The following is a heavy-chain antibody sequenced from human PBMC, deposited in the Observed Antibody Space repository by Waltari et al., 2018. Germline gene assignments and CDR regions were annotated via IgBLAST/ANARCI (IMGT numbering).Heavy chain of an antibody. D-gene: IGHD3-3*01. CDR2: IYAGDSDT. Sequence: EVQLVQSGAEVKKPGESLKTSCKGSGYSFSTYWIGGVRQMPGKGLEWMGIIYAGDSDTRYSPSFQGQVTISVDKSIRTAYLQWSSLKASDTAMYYCARPYYDLWSGSPSYFDYWGQGTLVTVAS. CDR3: ARPYYDLWSGSPSYFDY. J-gene: IGHJ4*02. CDR1: GYSFSTYW. V-gene: IGHV5-51*01.